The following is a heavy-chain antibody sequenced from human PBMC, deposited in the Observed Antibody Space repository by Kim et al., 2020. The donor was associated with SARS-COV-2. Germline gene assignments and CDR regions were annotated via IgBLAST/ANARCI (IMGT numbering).Heavy chain of an antibody. CDR3: ARNFIPAATPFFDY. CDR1: GFTVSSNY. Sequence: GGSLRLSCAASGFTVSSNYMSWVRQAPGKGLEWVSVIYSGGSTYYADSVKGRFTISRDNSKNTLYLQMNSLRAEDTAVYYCARNFIPAATPFFDYWGQGTLVTVSS. V-gene: IGHV3-66*01. J-gene: IGHJ4*02. CDR2: IYSGGST. D-gene: IGHD2-2*01.